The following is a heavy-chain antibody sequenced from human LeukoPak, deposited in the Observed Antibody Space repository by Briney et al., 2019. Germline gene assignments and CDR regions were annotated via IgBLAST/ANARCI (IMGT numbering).Heavy chain of an antibody. Sequence: GASVKVSCKASGYTFTSYSISWVRQAPGQGLEWMGWISAYNGNTNYAQKLQGRVTMTTDTSTSTAYMELRSLRSDDTAVYYCARRSMVRGLGYYGMDVWGKGTTVTVSS. J-gene: IGHJ6*04. CDR1: GYTFTSYS. CDR3: ARRSMVRGLGYYGMDV. V-gene: IGHV1-18*04. CDR2: ISAYNGNT. D-gene: IGHD3-10*01.